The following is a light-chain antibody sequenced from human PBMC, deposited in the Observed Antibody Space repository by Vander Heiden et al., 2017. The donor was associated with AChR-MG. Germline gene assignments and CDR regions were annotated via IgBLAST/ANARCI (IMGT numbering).Light chain of an antibody. J-gene: IGLJ3*02. CDR3: ASWDDSLNGPV. Sequence: QSGLPQPPSASGTPGQRVTISCSGSRSNLGSNTVNWYQQLPGTAPKLLMFSSNQRPSGVPDRFSGSKSGTSASLAISGLQAEDDADYYCASWDDSLNGPVFGGGTKLTVL. CDR2: SSN. V-gene: IGLV1-44*01. CDR1: RSNLGSNT.